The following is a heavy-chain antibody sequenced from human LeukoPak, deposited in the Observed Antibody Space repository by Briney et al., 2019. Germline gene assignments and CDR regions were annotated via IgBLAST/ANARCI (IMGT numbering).Heavy chain of an antibody. V-gene: IGHV3-64D*09. Sequence: GGSLRLSCSASGFTFNSYVMHWVRQAPGKGLEYVSAISSNGGSTYYADSVKGRFTISRDNSKNTLYLQMSSLRAEDTAVYYCARDHYDILTGYTPLGYWGQGTLVTVSS. CDR2: ISSNGGST. CDR3: ARDHYDILTGYTPLGY. D-gene: IGHD3-9*01. J-gene: IGHJ4*02. CDR1: GFTFNSYV.